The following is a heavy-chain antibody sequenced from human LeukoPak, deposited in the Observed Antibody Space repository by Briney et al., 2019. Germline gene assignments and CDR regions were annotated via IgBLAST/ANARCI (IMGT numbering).Heavy chain of an antibody. J-gene: IGHJ4*02. CDR3: ARGSPAVAGSNLDY. CDR2: SNHSGST. V-gene: IGHV4-39*07. D-gene: IGHD6-19*01. Sequence: NPSETLSLTCTVSGGSTSSSSYYWGWIRQPPGKGLEWIGESNHSGSTKYNPSLKSRVTISVDTSKNQFSLKLSSVTAADTAVYYCARGSPAVAGSNLDYWGQGTLVTVSS. CDR1: GGSTSSSSYY.